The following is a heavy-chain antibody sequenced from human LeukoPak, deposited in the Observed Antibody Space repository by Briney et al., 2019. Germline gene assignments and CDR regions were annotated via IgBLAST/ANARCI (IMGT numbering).Heavy chain of an antibody. J-gene: IGHJ4*02. CDR2: ISSSSGNI. V-gene: IGHV3-48*02. CDR3: ARVRAGGCFDY. Sequence: GGSLRLSCAASGITFNSYSMSWVRQAPGKGLEWLSYISSSSGNIFYTDSVKGRFTISRDNAKNSLYLQMSSLRDEDTAVYYCARVRAGGCFDYWGQGTLVTVSS. D-gene: IGHD4-23*01. CDR1: GITFNSYS.